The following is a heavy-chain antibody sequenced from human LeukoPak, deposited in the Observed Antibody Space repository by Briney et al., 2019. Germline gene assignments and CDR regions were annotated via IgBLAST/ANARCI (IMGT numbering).Heavy chain of an antibody. J-gene: IGHJ3*01. D-gene: IGHD3-10*01. Sequence: GGSLRLSCAASGFTFSNAWMSWVRQAPGKGLEWVGRIMSKTDGGTTAYAAPVKGRFTISRDDSNNTLYLQMKGLETEDTAVYYCTTASVTMARGVINPDAFDVWGLGTMVIVSS. CDR1: GFTFSNAW. CDR2: IMSKTDGGTT. CDR3: TTASVTMARGVINPDAFDV. V-gene: IGHV3-15*01.